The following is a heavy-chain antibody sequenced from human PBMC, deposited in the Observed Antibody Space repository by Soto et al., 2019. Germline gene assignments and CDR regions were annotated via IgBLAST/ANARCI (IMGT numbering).Heavy chain of an antibody. D-gene: IGHD2-2*01. CDR2: ISWNSVRV. J-gene: IGHJ6*02. V-gene: IGHV3-9*01. Sequence: VQLVESGGGLVQPGRSLRLSCAAAGFLFEDYAMYWVRQVPGKGLEWVSSISWNSVRVGYADSVKGRFTISRDNAKKSLYLQMNSLRVEDTALYYCARDTVTSLTPYQGFYYYGMDVWGQGTTVTVSS. CDR1: GFLFEDYA. CDR3: ARDTVTSLTPYQGFYYYGMDV.